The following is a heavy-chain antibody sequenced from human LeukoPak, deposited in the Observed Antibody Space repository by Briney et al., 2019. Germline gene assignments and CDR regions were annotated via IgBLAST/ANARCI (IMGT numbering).Heavy chain of an antibody. CDR3: AKGDYGDYEWYYYYGTDV. V-gene: IGHV3-23*01. J-gene: IGHJ6*02. D-gene: IGHD4-17*01. Sequence: GGSLRLSCAASGFTFSSYAMSWVRQAPGKGLEWVSAISGSGGSTYYADSVKGRFTITRDNSKNTLYLQMNSLRAEDTAVYYCAKGDYGDYEWYYYYGTDVWGQGTTVTVSS. CDR1: GFTFSSYA. CDR2: ISGSGGST.